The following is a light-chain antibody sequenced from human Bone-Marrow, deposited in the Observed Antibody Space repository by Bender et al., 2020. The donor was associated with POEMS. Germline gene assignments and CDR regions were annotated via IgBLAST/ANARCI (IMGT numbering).Light chain of an antibody. CDR3: QAWDTRTPLYV. CDR2: QNT. J-gene: IGLJ1*01. V-gene: IGLV3-1*01. CDR1: ILGDKY. Sequence: SYELTQPPSVSVSPGQTATITCSGDILGDKYACWYQVKPGHSPVLVIYQNTERPSGIPERFSGSNSGNTATLTISGTQAMDEADYFCQAWDTRTPLYVFGTGTKVIVL.